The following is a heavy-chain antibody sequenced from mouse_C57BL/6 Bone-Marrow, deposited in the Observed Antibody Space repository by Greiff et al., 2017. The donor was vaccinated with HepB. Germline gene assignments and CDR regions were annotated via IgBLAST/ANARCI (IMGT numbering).Heavy chain of an antibody. CDR2: IYPYNGVS. J-gene: IGHJ4*01. CDR1: GYSLTGYY. V-gene: IGHV1-31*01. D-gene: IGHD2-4*01. Sequence: VQLQQSGPELVKPGASVKISCKASGYSLTGYYMHWVKQSHGNILDWIGYIYPYNGVSSYNQKFKGKATLTVDKSSSTAYMELRSLTSEDSAVYYCARRLRRGGYYAMDYWGQGTSVTVSS. CDR3: ARRLRRGGYYAMDY.